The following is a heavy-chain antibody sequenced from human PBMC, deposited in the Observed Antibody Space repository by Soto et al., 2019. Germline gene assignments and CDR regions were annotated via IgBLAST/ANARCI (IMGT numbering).Heavy chain of an antibody. CDR3: ARDLVVPAADWLDP. Sequence: PSETLSLTCAVSGYSISLGYYWGWIRQPPGKGLEWIGSIYHSGNTYYNPSLKSRVSISLDTSKNHFSLELTSVTAADTAVYYCARDLVVPAADWLDPWGQGNLVTVSP. D-gene: IGHD2-2*01. CDR2: IYHSGNT. V-gene: IGHV4-38-2*02. J-gene: IGHJ5*02. CDR1: GYSISLGYY.